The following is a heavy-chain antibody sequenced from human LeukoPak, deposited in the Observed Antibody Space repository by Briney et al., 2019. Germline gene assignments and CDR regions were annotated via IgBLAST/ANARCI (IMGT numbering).Heavy chain of an antibody. CDR3: AKELTSSINWFDP. CDR2: IIPIFGTA. V-gene: IGHV1-69*13. D-gene: IGHD2-2*01. CDR1: GGTLSSYA. J-gene: IGHJ5*02. Sequence: ASVKVSCKASGGTLSSYAISWVRQAPGQGLEWMGGIIPIFGTANYAQKFQGRVTITADESTSTAYMELSSLRSEDTAVYYCAKELTSSINWFDPWGQGTLVTVSS.